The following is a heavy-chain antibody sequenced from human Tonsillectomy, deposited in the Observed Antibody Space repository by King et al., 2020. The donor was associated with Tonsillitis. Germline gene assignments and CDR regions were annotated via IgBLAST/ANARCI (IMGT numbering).Heavy chain of an antibody. V-gene: IGHV4-34*01. CDR3: AREFGIVVVVAATGGGMDV. CDR2: INHSGST. D-gene: IGHD2-15*01. Sequence: VQLQQWGAGLLKPSETLSLTCAVYGGSFSGYYWSWIRQPPGKGLEWIGEINHSGSTNYNPSLKIRVTISVDTSKNQFSLKLSSVTAADTAVYYCAREFGIVVVVAATGGGMDVWGQGTTVTVSS. CDR1: GGSFSGYY. J-gene: IGHJ6*02.